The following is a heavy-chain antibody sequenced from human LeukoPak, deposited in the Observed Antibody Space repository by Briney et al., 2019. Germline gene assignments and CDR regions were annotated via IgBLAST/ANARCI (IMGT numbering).Heavy chain of an antibody. V-gene: IGHV4-30-2*01. CDR1: GGSISSGGYS. CDR3: ARGHSGYFFY. Sequence: SQTLSLTCAVSGGSISSGGYSWGWIRQPPGTGLEWIGYIYHSGSTYYNPSLKSRVTISVDRSKNQFSLKLSSVTAADTAVYYCARGHSGYFFYWGQGTLVTVSS. D-gene: IGHD5-12*01. CDR2: IYHSGST. J-gene: IGHJ4*02.